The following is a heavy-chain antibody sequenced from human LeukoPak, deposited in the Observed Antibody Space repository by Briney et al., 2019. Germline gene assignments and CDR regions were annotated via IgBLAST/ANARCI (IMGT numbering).Heavy chain of an antibody. Sequence: SETLSLTCTVSGGSISSYYWSWIRQPPGKGLEWIGYIYTSGSTNYNPSLKSRVTISVDTSKNQFSLKLSSVTAADTAVYYCAWPEVPGYWFDHWGQGTLVTVSS. CDR2: IYTSGST. CDR3: AWPEVPGYWFDH. J-gene: IGHJ5*02. CDR1: GGSISSYY. V-gene: IGHV4-4*09.